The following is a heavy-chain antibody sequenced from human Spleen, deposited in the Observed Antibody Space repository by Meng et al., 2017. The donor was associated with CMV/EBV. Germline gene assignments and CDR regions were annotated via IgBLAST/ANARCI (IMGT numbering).Heavy chain of an antibody. V-gene: IGHV3-30*02. CDR2: IRYDGSNE. J-gene: IGHJ4*02. Sequence: GESLKISCAASGFTFSSYGMHWVRQAPGKGLEWVAFIRYDGSNENYADSVKGRFTISRDNSKNALYLQMNSLRAEDTALYYCAKGYDYSASGLDHWGQGTLVTVSS. CDR3: AKGYDYSASGLDH. D-gene: IGHD4-11*01. CDR1: GFTFSSYG.